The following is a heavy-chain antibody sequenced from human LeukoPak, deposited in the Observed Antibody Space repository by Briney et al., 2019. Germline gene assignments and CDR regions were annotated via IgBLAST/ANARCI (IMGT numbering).Heavy chain of an antibody. J-gene: IGHJ4*02. Sequence: SETLSLTCTVSGGSISSYYWSWIRQPPGKGPEWIAYISDIGRINYNPSLKSRVTISLDTSKNQFSLKLSSVTAADTAVYYCSGHHPRNTVDFWGQGTLVTVSS. V-gene: IGHV4-59*08. CDR1: GGSISSYY. D-gene: IGHD3-16*02. CDR3: SGHHPRNTVDF. CDR2: ISDIGRI.